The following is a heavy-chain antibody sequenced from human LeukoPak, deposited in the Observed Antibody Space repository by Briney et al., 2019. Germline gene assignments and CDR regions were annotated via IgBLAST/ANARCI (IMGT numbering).Heavy chain of an antibody. CDR3: ARDLGSGMYYYGMDV. CDR2: ISSSSSYI. V-gene: IGHV3-21*01. D-gene: IGHD1-26*01. Sequence: PGGSLRLSCAASGFTFSSYSMNWVRQAPGKGLEWVSSISSSSSYIYYADSVKGRFTISRDNAKNSLYLQMNSLRAEDTAVYYCARDLGSGMYYYGMDVWGQGTTVTVSS. CDR1: GFTFSSYS. J-gene: IGHJ6*02.